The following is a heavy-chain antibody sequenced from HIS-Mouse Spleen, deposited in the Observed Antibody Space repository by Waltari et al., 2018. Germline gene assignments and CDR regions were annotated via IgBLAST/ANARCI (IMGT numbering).Heavy chain of an antibody. CDR2: ISYDGSNK. J-gene: IGHJ4*02. V-gene: IGHV3-30-3*01. CDR3: ARDGLWFGEPTGYFDY. Sequence: QVQLVESGGGVVQHGRSLRLSCAASGFTFSSYAMHWVRQAPGKGLEWVAVISYDGSNKYYADSVKGRFTISRDNSKNTLYLQMNSLRAEDTAVYYCARDGLWFGEPTGYFDYWGQGTLVTISS. D-gene: IGHD3-10*01. CDR1: GFTFSSYA.